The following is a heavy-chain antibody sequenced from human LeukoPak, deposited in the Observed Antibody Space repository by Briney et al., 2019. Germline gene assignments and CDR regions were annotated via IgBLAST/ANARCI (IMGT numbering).Heavy chain of an antibody. CDR3: AIIYGYSYGLDY. CDR2: INPNSGGT. J-gene: IGHJ4*02. D-gene: IGHD5-18*01. Sequence: ASVKVSCKASGYTFTGYYMHWVRQAPGQGLEWMGWINPNSGGTNYAQKFQGRVTMTRDTSISTAYMELSRLRSDDTAVYYCAIIYGYSYGLDYWGQGALVTVSS. V-gene: IGHV1-2*02. CDR1: GYTFTGYY.